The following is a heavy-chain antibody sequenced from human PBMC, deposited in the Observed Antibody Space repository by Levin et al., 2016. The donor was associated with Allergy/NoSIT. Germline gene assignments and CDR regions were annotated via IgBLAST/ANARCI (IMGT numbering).Heavy chain of an antibody. Sequence: WIRQPPGKGLEWIGYIYYSGSTNYNPSLKSRVTISVDTSKNQFSLKLSSVTAADTAVYYCARDRVAAPPYYYYGMDVWGQGTTVTVSS. V-gene: IGHV4-59*01. CDR3: ARDRVAAPPYYYYGMDV. J-gene: IGHJ6*02. D-gene: IGHD6-6*01. CDR2: IYYSGST.